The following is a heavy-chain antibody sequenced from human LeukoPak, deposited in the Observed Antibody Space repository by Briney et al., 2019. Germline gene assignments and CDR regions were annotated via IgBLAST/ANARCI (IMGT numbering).Heavy chain of an antibody. CDR2: FAMIDDII. CDR1: GFTFNNYA. V-gene: IGHV3-23*05. CDR3: AKGFHSGSFNELDY. J-gene: IGHJ4*02. D-gene: IGHD1-26*01. Sequence: GGSLRLSCAGSGFTFNNYAMSWVRQAPGKGLGWVSGFAMIDDIIHYVDSVKGRFTISRDNSKNMLYLQMNSLRAEDTAVYYCAKGFHSGSFNELDYWGQGTLVTVSS.